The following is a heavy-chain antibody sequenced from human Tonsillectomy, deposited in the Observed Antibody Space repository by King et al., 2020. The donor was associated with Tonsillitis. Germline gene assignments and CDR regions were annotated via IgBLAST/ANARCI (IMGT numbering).Heavy chain of an antibody. CDR2: VSASGGST. CDR1: GFTFSSYA. J-gene: IGHJ6*02. CDR3: AKGGGYCSGGSCYDYYYGMDV. Sequence: VQLVESGGGLVQPGGSLRLSCAASGFTFSSYAMSWVRQAPGKGLEWVSGVSASGGSTYYADSVKGRFTTPRDNSKNTLYLQMNSLRAEDTAVYYCAKGGGYCSGGSCYDYYYGMDVWGQGTTVTVS. V-gene: IGHV3-23*04. D-gene: IGHD2-15*01.